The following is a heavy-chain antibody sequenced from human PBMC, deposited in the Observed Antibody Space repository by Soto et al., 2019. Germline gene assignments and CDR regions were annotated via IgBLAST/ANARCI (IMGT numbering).Heavy chain of an antibody. CDR3: ARRSIFTWSDAFDI. J-gene: IGHJ3*02. V-gene: IGHV1-46*01. Sequence: ASVKVSFKAAGYTFTSYYMHWVRQAPGQGLEWMGFINPSGGITTYAQKFQARVTMTSDTSTSTVYMELRTLKSEDTAVYYCARRSIFTWSDAFDIWGQGTMVTVSS. D-gene: IGHD3-3*01. CDR2: INPSGGIT. CDR1: GYTFTSYY.